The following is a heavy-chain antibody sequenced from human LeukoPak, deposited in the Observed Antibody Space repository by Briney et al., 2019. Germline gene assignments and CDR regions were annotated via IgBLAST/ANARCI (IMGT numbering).Heavy chain of an antibody. CDR3: ARQQVPATKDYFDY. D-gene: IGHD2-2*01. CDR2: INEDGREK. V-gene: IGHV3-7*01. J-gene: IGHJ4*02. Sequence: PGGSLRPSCAASGFTFSTYWMTWVRQAPGKGLEWLANINEDGREKHYVDSVKGRFTISRDNAKNSLFLQMNSLGAEDTAVYYCARQQVPATKDYFDYWGQGTLVTVSS. CDR1: GFTFSTYW.